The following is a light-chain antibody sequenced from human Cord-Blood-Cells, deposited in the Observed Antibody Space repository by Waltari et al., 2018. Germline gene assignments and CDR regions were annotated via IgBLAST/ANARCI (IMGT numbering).Light chain of an antibody. CDR1: KPGANY. J-gene: IGLJ2*01. Sequence: SYQLTQPPSVYVSQGKTASITCPGDKPGANYACWYQQKPGQSPVLVIYQASKRPSGIPERFAGSNSGNTATLTISGTHAMEEADYYCQAWDSSTVVFGGGTKLTVL. CDR2: QAS. V-gene: IGLV3-1*01. CDR3: QAWDSSTVV.